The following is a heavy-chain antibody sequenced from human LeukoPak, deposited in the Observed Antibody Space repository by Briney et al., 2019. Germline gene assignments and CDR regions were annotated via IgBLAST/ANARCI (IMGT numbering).Heavy chain of an antibody. CDR1: GFTFSSYS. CDR2: ISSSSSTI. CDR3: ARGHYDFWSGFHLAAFDI. Sequence: GGSLRLSCAASGFTFSSYSMNWVRQAPGKGLEWVSYISSSSSTIYYADSVKGRFTISRDNAKNSLYLQMNSLRAEDTAVYYCARGHYDFWSGFHLAAFDIWGQGTMVTVSS. V-gene: IGHV3-48*01. J-gene: IGHJ3*02. D-gene: IGHD3-3*01.